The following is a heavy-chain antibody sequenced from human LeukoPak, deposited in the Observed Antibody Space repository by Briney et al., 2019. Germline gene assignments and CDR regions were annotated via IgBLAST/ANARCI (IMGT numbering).Heavy chain of an antibody. CDR2: FSSSSGYI. Sequence: GGSLRLSCAASGFTFSGYRMNWVRQAPGKGLEWVSSFSSSSGYIFYADSVKGRFTISRDNAKNSLYLQMNSLRAEDTAVYYCARSLGYCSAGSCFPFDYWGQGTLVTVSS. CDR3: ARSLGYCSAGSCFPFDY. V-gene: IGHV3-21*04. CDR1: GFTFSGYR. D-gene: IGHD2-15*01. J-gene: IGHJ4*02.